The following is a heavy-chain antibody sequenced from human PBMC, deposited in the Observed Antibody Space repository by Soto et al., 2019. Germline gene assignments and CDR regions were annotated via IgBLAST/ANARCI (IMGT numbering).Heavy chain of an antibody. V-gene: IGHV6-1*01. Sequence: SHTLSLTCAISGYSVASNSAAWNLIRQSPSRGLEWLGRTYYRSKWYNDYAVSVKSRITINPDTSKNQFSLQLNSVTPEDTALYYCARELTESVAGPDFDYWGQGTLVTVSS. J-gene: IGHJ4*02. CDR2: TYYRSKWYN. CDR3: ARELTESVAGPDFDY. D-gene: IGHD6-19*01. CDR1: GYSVASNSAA.